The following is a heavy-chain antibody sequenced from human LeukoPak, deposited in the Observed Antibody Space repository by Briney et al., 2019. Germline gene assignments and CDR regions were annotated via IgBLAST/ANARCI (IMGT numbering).Heavy chain of an antibody. CDR2: IKSKTDGGST. V-gene: IGHV3-15*01. D-gene: IGHD2-2*02. Sequence: GGSLRLSCAASGITLSDAYVSWVRQTPGKGLEWVGRIKSKTDGGSTDYAAPVKGRFTISRDDSKNTLYLQMNSLKTEDTAVYYCTTDPRPYCSSTSCYTPYFDYWGQGTLVTVSS. CDR3: TTDPRPYCSSTSCYTPYFDY. CDR1: GITLSDAY. J-gene: IGHJ4*02.